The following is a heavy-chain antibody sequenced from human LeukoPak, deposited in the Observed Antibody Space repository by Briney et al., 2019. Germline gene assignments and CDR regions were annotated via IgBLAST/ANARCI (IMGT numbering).Heavy chain of an antibody. D-gene: IGHD3-10*01. J-gene: IGHJ4*02. CDR1: GFTFSSYG. CDR3: AKEGHYGSGSYSAPFDY. Sequence: GGSLRLSCAASGFTFSSYGMHCVRQAPGKGLEWVAVIWYDGSNKYYADSVKGRFTISRDNSKNTLYLQMNSLRAEDTAVYYCAKEGHYGSGSYSAPFDYWGQGTLVTVSS. V-gene: IGHV3-33*06. CDR2: IWYDGSNK.